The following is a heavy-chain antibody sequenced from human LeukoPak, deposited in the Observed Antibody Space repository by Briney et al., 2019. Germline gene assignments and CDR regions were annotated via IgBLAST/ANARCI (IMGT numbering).Heavy chain of an antibody. V-gene: IGHV3-7*01. CDR3: AELGITMIGGV. CDR1: GFTFSSYW. J-gene: IGHJ6*04. Sequence: GGSLRLSCAASGFTFSSYWMTWVRQAPGKGLEWVANINQDGSEKYYVDSVRGRFTISRDNAKNSLYLQMNSLRAEDTAVYYCAELGITMIGGVWGKGTTVTISS. D-gene: IGHD3-10*02. CDR2: INQDGSEK.